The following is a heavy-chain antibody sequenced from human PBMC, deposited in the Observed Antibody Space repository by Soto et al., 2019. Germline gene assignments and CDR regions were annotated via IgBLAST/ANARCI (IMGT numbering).Heavy chain of an antibody. CDR3: ARGDKNNDYYFDH. V-gene: IGHV4-59*12. Sequence: SETLSLTCTVSGGSISSYAWNWVRQPPGKGMEWLGYIYNNGGSYYNPSLKSRVTISLDRSQNHFSLRLNSVTAADTALYFCARGDKNNDYYFDHWGQGTLVTVSS. CDR1: GGSISSYA. D-gene: IGHD3-16*01. J-gene: IGHJ4*02. CDR2: IYNNGGS.